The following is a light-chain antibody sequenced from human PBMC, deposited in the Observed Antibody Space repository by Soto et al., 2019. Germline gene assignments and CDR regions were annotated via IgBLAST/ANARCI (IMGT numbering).Light chain of an antibody. CDR2: LHSDGSH. CDR3: QTWNTGIHVV. Sequence: QPVLTQSPSASASLGASVKLTCTLSSGHSNYAIARHQQQPEKGPRYLMKLHSDGSHRKGDGVPDRFSGSSSGAERYLTNSIPQSEDEADDCCQTWNTGIHVVFGGGTKLTVL. CDR1: SGHSNYA. J-gene: IGLJ2*01. V-gene: IGLV4-69*01.